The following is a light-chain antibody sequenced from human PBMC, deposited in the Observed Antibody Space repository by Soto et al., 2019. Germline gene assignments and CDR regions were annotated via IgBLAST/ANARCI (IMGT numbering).Light chain of an antibody. J-gene: IGLJ1*01. CDR3: CSYAGSPYV. CDR2: DVN. V-gene: IGLV2-11*01. CDR1: SIDVGGYDY. Sequence: QSALTQPRSVSGSPGQSVTISCTGTSIDVGGYDYVSWYQLHPDKAPKLMIYDVNERPSGVPDRFSGSKSGNTASLTISGLQAEDEADYYCCSYAGSPYVFGTGTKVTVL.